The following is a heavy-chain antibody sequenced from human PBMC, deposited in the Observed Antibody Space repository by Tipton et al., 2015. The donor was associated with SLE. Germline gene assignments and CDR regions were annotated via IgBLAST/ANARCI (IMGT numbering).Heavy chain of an antibody. V-gene: IGHV3-53*01. J-gene: IGHJ5*02. CDR3: AKNDGAAPWYPFHS. CDR2: IYGAGAT. D-gene: IGHD6-13*01. Sequence: GSLRLSCAVSGFTVSSYSMNWVRQAPGKGLEWVSVIYGAGATDYGDSVKGRFNISRDNSKNTLYLQMNSLKTEDTGVYSCAKNDGAAPWYPFHSWGQGTLVTVSP. CDR1: GFTVSSYS.